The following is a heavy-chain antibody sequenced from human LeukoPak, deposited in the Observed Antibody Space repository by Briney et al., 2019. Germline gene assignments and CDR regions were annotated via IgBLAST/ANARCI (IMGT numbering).Heavy chain of an antibody. CDR2: IYYSGST. D-gene: IGHD5-24*01. J-gene: IGHJ5*02. V-gene: IGHV4-30-4*01. Sequence: PSQTLSLTCTVSGGSISSGDYYWSWIRQPPGKGLEWIGYIYYSGSTYYNPSLKSRVTISVDTSKNQFSLKLSSVTAADTAVYYCARDQGYSHNWFDPWGQGTLVTVSS. CDR1: GGSISSGDYY. CDR3: ARDQGYSHNWFDP.